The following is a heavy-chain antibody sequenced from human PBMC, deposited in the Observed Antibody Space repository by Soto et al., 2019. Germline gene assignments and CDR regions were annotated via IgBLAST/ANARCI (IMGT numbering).Heavy chain of an antibody. D-gene: IGHD5-12*01. J-gene: IGHJ4*02. V-gene: IGHV1-46*01. CDR3: AREGDGYNLGPSVDFDY. CDR2: INPSGGST. CDR1: GYTFTTYY. Sequence: ASVKVSCKASGYTFTTYYMHCVRQAPGQGLEWMGVINPSGGSTSYAQKFQGRVTVTRDTSTSTLYMELSSLRSEDTAVYYCAREGDGYNLGPSVDFDYWGQGTLVTVSS.